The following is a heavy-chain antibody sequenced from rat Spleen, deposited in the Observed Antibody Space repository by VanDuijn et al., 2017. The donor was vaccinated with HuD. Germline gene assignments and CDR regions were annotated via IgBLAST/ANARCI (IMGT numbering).Heavy chain of an antibody. CDR2: ISTGGGNT. V-gene: IGHV5-27*01. Sequence: EVHLVESNGGLVQPGRSLKLSCVASGFTFSDYYMAWVRQAPTKGLEWVASISTGGGNTYYRDSVKGRFTISRDNAKSTLYLQMDSLRSEDTATYYCTREQLGFDYWGQGASVTVSS. J-gene: IGHJ4*01. D-gene: IGHD1-10*01. CDR3: TREQLGFDY. CDR1: GFTFSDYY.